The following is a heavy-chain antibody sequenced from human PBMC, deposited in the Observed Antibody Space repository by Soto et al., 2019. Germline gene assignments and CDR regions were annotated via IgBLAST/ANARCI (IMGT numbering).Heavy chain of an antibody. V-gene: IGHV4-59*08. J-gene: IGHJ4*02. CDR2: IYNTGSA. CDR1: GGSLSVYY. Sequence: SETLSLTCTISGGSLSVYYWSWIRQSPGKGLEWLAFIYNTGSAYYNPSLKSRVTISVGTSKNQFSLKLSSVTAADTAVYYCARHWALAPALDYWGQGTLVTVSS. D-gene: IGHD3-16*01. CDR3: ARHWALAPALDY.